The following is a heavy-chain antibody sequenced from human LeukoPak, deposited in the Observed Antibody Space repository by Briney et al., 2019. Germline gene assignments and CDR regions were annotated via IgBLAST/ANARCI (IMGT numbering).Heavy chain of an antibody. V-gene: IGHV3-23*01. CDR2: ISGGTGGST. Sequence: GGSLRLSCAASGFTFNDYAINWGRQAPGKGLEWVSVISGGTGGSTYYADSVKGRFTISRDNSKNTLYLQMNSLRAEDTAVYYCAKRGSSSWTQFDYWGQGTLVTVSS. D-gene: IGHD6-13*01. CDR3: AKRGSSSWTQFDY. CDR1: GFTFNDYA. J-gene: IGHJ4*02.